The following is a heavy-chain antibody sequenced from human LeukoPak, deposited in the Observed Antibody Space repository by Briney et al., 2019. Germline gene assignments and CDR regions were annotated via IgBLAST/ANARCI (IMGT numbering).Heavy chain of an antibody. D-gene: IGHD3-22*01. CDR2: ISGSGGST. V-gene: IGHV3-23*01. CDR3: ARASGGYYDSSGSFDY. Sequence: PGGPLRLSCAASGFTFSSYAMHWVRQAPGKGLEWVSAISGSGGSTYYADSVKGRITISRDNSKNMLYLQMNSLRAEDTAVYHCARASGGYYDSSGSFDYWGQGTLVTVSS. J-gene: IGHJ4*02. CDR1: GFTFSSYA.